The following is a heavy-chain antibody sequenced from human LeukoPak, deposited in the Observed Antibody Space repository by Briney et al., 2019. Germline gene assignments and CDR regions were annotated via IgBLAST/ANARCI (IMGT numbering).Heavy chain of an antibody. D-gene: IGHD3-22*01. CDR1: GGTFSSCA. CDR2: IIPILGIA. J-gene: IGHJ5*02. Sequence: SVKVSCKASGGTFSSCAISWVRQAPGQGLEWMGRIIPILGIANYAQKFQGRVTITADKSTSTAYMELSSLRSEDTAVYYCARGLEYYDSSGYYPDPWGQGTLVTVSS. CDR3: ARGLEYYDSSGYYPDP. V-gene: IGHV1-69*04.